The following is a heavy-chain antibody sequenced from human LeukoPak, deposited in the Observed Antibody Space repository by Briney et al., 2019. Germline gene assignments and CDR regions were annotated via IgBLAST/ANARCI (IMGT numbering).Heavy chain of an antibody. J-gene: IGHJ4*02. CDR2: INSDGSST. V-gene: IGHV3-74*01. Sequence: QSGGSLRLSCAASGFTFSSYWMHWVRQAPGKGLVWVSRINSDGSSTSYADSVKGRFTISRDNAKNTLHLQMDSLRAEDTAVYYCARALVWYSSDSYYFDLWGQGTLVTVSS. D-gene: IGHD6-19*01. CDR3: ARALVWYSSDSYYFDL. CDR1: GFTFSSYW.